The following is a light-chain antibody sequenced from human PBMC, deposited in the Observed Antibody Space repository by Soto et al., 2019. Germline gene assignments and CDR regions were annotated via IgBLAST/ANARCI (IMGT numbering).Light chain of an antibody. J-gene: IGKJ1*01. V-gene: IGKV3-15*01. Sequence: EIVMTQSPATLSVSPGERATLSCRASQSIMGNLSWYQQKPGQAPRLLIYDASTRAGGIPARFSGSGSGTDFTLTISRLEPEDFAVYYCQQYGSSGTFGQGTKVDIK. CDR3: QQYGSSGT. CDR1: QSIMGN. CDR2: DAS.